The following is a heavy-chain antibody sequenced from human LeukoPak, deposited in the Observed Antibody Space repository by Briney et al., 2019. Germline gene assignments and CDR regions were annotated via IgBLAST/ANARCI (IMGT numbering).Heavy chain of an antibody. Sequence: SETLSLTCAVSGYSISSGYYWGWIRQPPGKGLEWIGSIHHSGSTYYNPSLKRRVTISVDTSKTQFSLKLSSVTAADTAVYYCAGRIYCNTTSCYTDYFFDYWGQGTLVTVSS. CDR3: AGRIYCNTTSCYTDYFFDY. V-gene: IGHV4-38-2*01. CDR1: GYSISSGYY. J-gene: IGHJ4*02. CDR2: IHHSGST. D-gene: IGHD2-2*02.